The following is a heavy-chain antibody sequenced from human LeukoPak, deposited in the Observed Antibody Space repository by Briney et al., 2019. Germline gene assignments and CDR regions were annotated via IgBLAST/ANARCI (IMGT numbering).Heavy chain of an antibody. J-gene: IGHJ5*02. V-gene: IGHV4-30-4*08. CDR2: IYYSGST. D-gene: IGHD3-3*01. CDR1: GGSISSGDYY. Sequence: SETLSLTCTVSGGSISSGDYYWSWIRQPPGKGLEWIGYIYYSGSTYYNPSLKSRVTISVDTSKNQFSLKLSSVTAADTAVYYCARGLHWSGSTWFDPGGQGTLSPSPQ. CDR3: ARGLHWSGSTWFDP.